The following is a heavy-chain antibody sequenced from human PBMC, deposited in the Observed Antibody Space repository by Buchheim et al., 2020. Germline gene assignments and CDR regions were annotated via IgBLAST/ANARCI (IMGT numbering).Heavy chain of an antibody. D-gene: IGHD4-17*01. Sequence: QVQLQESGPGLVKPSETLSLTCTVSGGSISSYYWSWIRQPPGKGLEWIGYIYYSGSTNYNPSLKSRVTISVDTSKNQFSLKLSSVTAVDTAVYYCARGPTTVTGWFDPWGQGTL. CDR3: ARGPTTVTGWFDP. V-gene: IGHV4-59*01. CDR2: IYYSGST. J-gene: IGHJ5*02. CDR1: GGSISSYY.